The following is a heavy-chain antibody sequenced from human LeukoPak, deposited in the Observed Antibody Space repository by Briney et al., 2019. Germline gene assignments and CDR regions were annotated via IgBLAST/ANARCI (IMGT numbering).Heavy chain of an antibody. J-gene: IGHJ5*02. CDR1: GYTFTGYY. CDR3: ARDLGWELPHPSWFDP. D-gene: IGHD1-26*01. V-gene: IGHV1-2*02. Sequence: ASVKVSCKASGYTFTGYYMHWVRQAPGQGLEWMGWINPNSGGTNYAQKFQGRVTMTRDTSISTAYMELSRLRSDGTAVYYCARDLGWELPHPSWFDPWGQGTLVTVSS. CDR2: INPNSGGT.